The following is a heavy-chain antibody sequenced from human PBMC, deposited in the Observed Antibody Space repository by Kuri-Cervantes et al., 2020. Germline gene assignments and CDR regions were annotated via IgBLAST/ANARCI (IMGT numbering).Heavy chain of an antibody. CDR2: ISWDGGST. CDR3: VRDLGYFDSSGYYMFADY. Sequence: GESLKISCAASGFTFDDYAMHWVRQAPGKGLEWVSLISWDGGSTYYADSVRGRFTISRDNANNSLFLQMNTLRVEDTAVYYCVRDLGYFDSSGYYMFADYWGQGTLVTVSS. V-gene: IGHV3-43D*04. J-gene: IGHJ4*02. D-gene: IGHD3-22*01. CDR1: GFTFDDYA.